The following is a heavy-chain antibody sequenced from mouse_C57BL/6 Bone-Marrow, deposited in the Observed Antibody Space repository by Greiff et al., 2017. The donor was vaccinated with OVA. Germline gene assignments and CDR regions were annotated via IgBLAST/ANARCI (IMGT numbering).Heavy chain of an antibody. J-gene: IGHJ2*01. CDR3: AVYDGYYVLFFDY. V-gene: IGHV5-6*01. D-gene: IGHD2-3*01. CDR1: GFTFSSYG. CDR2: ISSGGSYT. Sequence: EVKLMESGGDLVKPGGSLKLSCAASGFTFSSYGMSWVRQTPDKRLEWVATISSGGSYTYSPDSVKGRFTISRDNAKNTLYLQMSSLKSEDTAMYYCAVYDGYYVLFFDYWGQGTTLTVSS.